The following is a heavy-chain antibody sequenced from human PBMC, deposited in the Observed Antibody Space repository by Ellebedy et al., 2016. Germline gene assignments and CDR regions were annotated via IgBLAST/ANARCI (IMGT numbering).Heavy chain of an antibody. V-gene: IGHV3-53*01. J-gene: IGHJ3*02. D-gene: IGHD4-23*01. CDR3: VTRHNGGFDI. Sequence: GESLKISXAGSTFIVSSNYMIWVRQAPGKGLEWVSVIYTSGATYYADSVKGRFTISRDSSKKTLFLQMTSLGAEDTAVYYCVTRHNGGFDIWGQGTMVTVSS. CDR2: IYTSGAT. CDR1: TFIVSSNY.